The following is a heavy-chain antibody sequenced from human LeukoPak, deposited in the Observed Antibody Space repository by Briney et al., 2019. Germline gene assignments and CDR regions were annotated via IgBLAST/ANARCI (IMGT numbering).Heavy chain of an antibody. CDR1: GFTVSSNY. V-gene: IGHV3-66*02. CDR3: ARDRTPIVVAGTVDY. Sequence: QTGGSLRLSCAASGFTVSSNYMSWVRQAPGKGLQWVSVIYTGGTTYYADSVKGRFTISRDSSENTVYLQMNSLRHEDTAVYYCARDRTPIVVAGTVDYWGQGTLVTVSS. CDR2: IYTGGTT. D-gene: IGHD6-19*01. J-gene: IGHJ4*02.